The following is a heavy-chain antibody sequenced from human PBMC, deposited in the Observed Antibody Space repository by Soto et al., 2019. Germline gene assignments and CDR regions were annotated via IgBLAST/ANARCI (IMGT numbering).Heavy chain of an antibody. D-gene: IGHD5-18*01. CDR3: ARENEDTAMVSRPDY. CDR1: GFTFSSYG. J-gene: IGHJ4*02. CDR2: IWYDGSNK. Sequence: SLRLSCAASGFTFSSYGMHWVRQAPGKGLEWVAVIWYDGSNKYYADSVKGRFTISRDNSKNTLYLQMNSLRAEDTAVYHCARENEDTAMVSRPDYWGQGTLVTVSS. V-gene: IGHV3-33*01.